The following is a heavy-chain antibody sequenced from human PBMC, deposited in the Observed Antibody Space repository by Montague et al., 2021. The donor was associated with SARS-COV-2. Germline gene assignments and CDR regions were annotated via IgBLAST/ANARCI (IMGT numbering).Heavy chain of an antibody. D-gene: IGHD6-19*01. J-gene: IGHJ6*04. V-gene: IGHV4-4*02. Sequence: SETLSLTCAVSGGTISSSNWWRWVRQPPGKGLAWIGEIYHSGSTTYHPSLTSRVTISVDKSKHQFSLKLSAVTAADTAVYYCARSRGNLQWPFYYYYGMDAWGKGTLVTVVS. CDR1: GGTISSSNW. CDR3: ARSRGNLQWPFYYYYGMDA. CDR2: IYHSGST.